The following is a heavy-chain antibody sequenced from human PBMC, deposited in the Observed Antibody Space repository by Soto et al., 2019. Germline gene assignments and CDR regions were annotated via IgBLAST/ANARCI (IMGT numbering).Heavy chain of an antibody. Sequence: QVQLVESGGGVVQPGRSLRLSCAASGFTFSSYGMHWVRQAPGKGLEWVAVIWYDGSNKYYADSVKGRFTISRDNSKTTLYLQMNSLRAEDTAVYYCARPYYDFWSGYSGNWYFDLWGRGTLVTVSS. CDR2: IWYDGSNK. D-gene: IGHD3-3*01. V-gene: IGHV3-33*01. CDR1: GFTFSSYG. CDR3: ARPYYDFWSGYSGNWYFDL. J-gene: IGHJ2*01.